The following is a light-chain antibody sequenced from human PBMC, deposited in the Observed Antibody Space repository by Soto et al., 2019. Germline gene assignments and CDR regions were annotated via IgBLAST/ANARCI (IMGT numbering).Light chain of an antibody. Sequence: QSVLTQPASVFWSPGQSITISCTGTSSDVGTYNLVSWYQQHPGEAPKLIIYEDNKRPSGVSNRFSGSRSGYTASLTISGLPAEDEADYFCCSYATGRTSIFGTGTTVTVL. CDR3: CSYATGRTSI. J-gene: IGLJ1*01. V-gene: IGLV2-23*01. CDR2: EDN. CDR1: SSDVGTYNL.